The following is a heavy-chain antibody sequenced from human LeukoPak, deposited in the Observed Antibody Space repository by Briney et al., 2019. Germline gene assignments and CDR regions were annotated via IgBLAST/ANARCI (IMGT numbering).Heavy chain of an antibody. V-gene: IGHV3-7*01. Sequence: PGGSLRLSCAASGFTFSSYWMRWVRQAPGKGLEWVANIKQDGSEKYYVDSVKGRFTISRDNAKNSLYLQMNSLRAEDTAVYYCARDSTDYYDSSGYYDYWGQGTLVTVSS. D-gene: IGHD3-22*01. J-gene: IGHJ4*02. CDR1: GFTFSSYW. CDR3: ARDSTDYYDSSGYYDY. CDR2: IKQDGSEK.